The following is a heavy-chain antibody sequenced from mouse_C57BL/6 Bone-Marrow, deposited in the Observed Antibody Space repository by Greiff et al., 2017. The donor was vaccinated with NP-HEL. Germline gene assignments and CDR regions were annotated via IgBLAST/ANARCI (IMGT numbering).Heavy chain of an antibody. D-gene: IGHD1-1*01. CDR1: GYTFTSYW. CDR2: IYPGNSDT. CDR3: TYYGSSPYAMDY. V-gene: IGHV1-5*01. J-gene: IGHJ4*01. Sequence: EVQRVESGTVLARPGASVKMSCKTSGYTFTSYWMHWVKQRPGQGLEWIGAIYPGNSDTSYNQKFKGKAKLTAVTSASTAYMELSSLTNEDSAVYYCTYYGSSPYAMDYWGQGTSVTVSS.